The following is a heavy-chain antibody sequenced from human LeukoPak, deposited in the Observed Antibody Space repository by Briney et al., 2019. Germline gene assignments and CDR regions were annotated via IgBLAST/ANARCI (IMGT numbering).Heavy chain of an antibody. J-gene: IGHJ3*01. V-gene: IGHV3-48*02. Sequence: PGGSLRLSCAASAFTFSTYSMNWVRQAPGKGLEWVSYINSGSSYMYYPDSVKGRFTISRDNAKNSLYLQMDSLRDEDTAVYYCAGEDDDWGPNTFDVWGQGTVVTVSS. CDR1: AFTFSTYS. CDR3: AGEDDDWGPNTFDV. CDR2: INSGSSYM. D-gene: IGHD7-27*01.